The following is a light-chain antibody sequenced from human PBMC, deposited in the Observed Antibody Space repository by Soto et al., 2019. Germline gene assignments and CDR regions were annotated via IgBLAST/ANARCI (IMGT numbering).Light chain of an antibody. CDR3: HHYGTSWT. CDR2: GAS. V-gene: IGKV3-20*01. Sequence: EIVLTQSPGTLSLSPGERATLSCRASQSVSSNFLAWYQQKPGQAPRLLISGASSRATGIPGRFSGSGSGTDFTLTISRLEPDDFAVYYCHHYGTSWTFGQGTKVEI. CDR1: QSVSSNF. J-gene: IGKJ1*01.